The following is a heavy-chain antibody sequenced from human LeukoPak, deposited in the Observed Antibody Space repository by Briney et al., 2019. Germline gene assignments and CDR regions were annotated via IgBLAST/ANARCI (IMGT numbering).Heavy chain of an antibody. CDR3: VKAVYDSSGYRVDY. J-gene: IGHJ4*02. D-gene: IGHD3-22*01. V-gene: IGHV3-23*01. Sequence: PGGSLRLSCAASGFTFSNHGMNWVRQAPGKGLEWVSGISPSGDITYYADSVKGRFTISRDNSKNTLFLQMNSLRPEDTAVYYCVKAVYDSSGYRVDYWGQGTLVTVSS. CDR2: ISPSGDIT. CDR1: GFTFSNHG.